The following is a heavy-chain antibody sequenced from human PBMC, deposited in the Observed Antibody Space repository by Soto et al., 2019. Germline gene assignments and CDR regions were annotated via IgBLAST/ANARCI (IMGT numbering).Heavy chain of an antibody. CDR2: INPSAGST. V-gene: IGHV1-46*01. J-gene: IGHJ6*02. CDR1: GYTFTSYY. CDR3: ARVPLYSDSSGYYYDHYYGIDV. D-gene: IGHD3-22*01. Sequence: ASVKVSCKASGYTFTSYYIHRARQAPGQGLEWVGIINPSAGSTSYAQNFQGRVTMTRDTSTSTVYMELSSLRSEDTAVYYCARVPLYSDSSGYYYDHYYGIDVWGQGTTVTVSS.